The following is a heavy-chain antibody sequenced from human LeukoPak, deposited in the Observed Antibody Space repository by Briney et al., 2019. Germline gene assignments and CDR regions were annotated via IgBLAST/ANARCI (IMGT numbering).Heavy chain of an antibody. CDR1: GGSFSGYY. D-gene: IGHD2-2*02. Sequence: SETLPLTCAVYGGSFSGYYWSWIRQPPGKGLEWIGEINHSGSTNYNPSLKSRVTISVDTSKNQFSLKLSSVTAADTAVYYCARVRYQLLYRGESDAFDIWGQGTMVTVSS. J-gene: IGHJ3*02. CDR3: ARVRYQLLYRGESDAFDI. CDR2: INHSGST. V-gene: IGHV4-34*01.